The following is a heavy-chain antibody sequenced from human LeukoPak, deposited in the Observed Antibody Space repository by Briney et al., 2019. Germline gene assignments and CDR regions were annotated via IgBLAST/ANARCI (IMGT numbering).Heavy chain of an antibody. D-gene: IGHD2-2*02. Sequence: ASVKVSCKASGYTLTAYYLHWVRQAPGQGLEWMGRINPNSGGTTYAQKFQGRVTMTRDTSISTAYMELSRLRSDDTAVYYCARAADCSSTSCYTKLYNWFDPWGQGTLVTVSS. CDR1: GYTLTAYY. V-gene: IGHV1-2*06. CDR2: INPNSGGT. J-gene: IGHJ5*02. CDR3: ARAADCSSTSCYTKLYNWFDP.